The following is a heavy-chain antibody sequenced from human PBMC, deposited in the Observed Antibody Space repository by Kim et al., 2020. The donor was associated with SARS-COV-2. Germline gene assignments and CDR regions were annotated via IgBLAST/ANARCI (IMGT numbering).Heavy chain of an antibody. CDR2: VYSTGSP. J-gene: IGHJ4*02. D-gene: IGHD3-16*01. Sequence: SETLSLTCTVSGVSVSSFYWCLIRQTAGKGLEWVGRVYSTGSPTYSPSLMSRVPMSIDTSKNQFSLKMTSVTAADTAVYFCAGGREHTPYFDYWGLGTLVTVAA. CDR1: GVSVSSFY. CDR3: AGGREHTPYFDY. V-gene: IGHV4-4*07.